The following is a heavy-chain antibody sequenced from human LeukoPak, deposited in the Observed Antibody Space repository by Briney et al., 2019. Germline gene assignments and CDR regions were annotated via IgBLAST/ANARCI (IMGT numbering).Heavy chain of an antibody. CDR1: GGSISNYY. CDR2: TYTSGST. J-gene: IGHJ5*02. CDR3: ARDLGRFDP. V-gene: IGHV4-4*07. Sequence: KPSETLSLTCTISGGSISNYYWSWIRQPAGRGLEWIGRTYTSGSTNYNPSLKSRVTMSVDTSKNHFSLKVYSVTAADTAVYYCARDLGRFDPWGQGTLVTVSS.